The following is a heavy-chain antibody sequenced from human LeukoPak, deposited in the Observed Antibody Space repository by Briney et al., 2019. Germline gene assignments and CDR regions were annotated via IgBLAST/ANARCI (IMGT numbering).Heavy chain of an antibody. CDR1: GFTFSSYA. CDR3: AIPVPGDLDWYLDL. Sequence: QAGGSLRLSCAASGFTFSSYAMSWVRQAPGKGLEWVSAISGSGGSTYYADSVKGRFTISRDNSKNTLYLQMNSLRAEDTAVYYCAIPVPGDLDWYLDLWGRGTLVTFYS. CDR2: ISGSGGST. D-gene: IGHD7-27*01. J-gene: IGHJ2*01. V-gene: IGHV3-23*01.